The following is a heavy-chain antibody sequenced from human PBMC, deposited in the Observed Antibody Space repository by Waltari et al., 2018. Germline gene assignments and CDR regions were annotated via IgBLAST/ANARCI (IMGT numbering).Heavy chain of an antibody. CDR1: GFTFSRYW. J-gene: IGHJ6*02. CDR2: IKQDGSEK. D-gene: IGHD1-26*01. V-gene: IGHV3-7*01. CDR3: ARDGWAPRRYYGMDV. Sequence: EVQLVESGGGLVQPGGSLRLSCAASGFTFSRYWMSWVRQSPGKGLEWVANIKQDGSEKYYVDSVKGRFTISRANAKNSLYLQMNSLRAEDTAVYYCARDGWAPRRYYGMDVWGQGTTVTVSS.